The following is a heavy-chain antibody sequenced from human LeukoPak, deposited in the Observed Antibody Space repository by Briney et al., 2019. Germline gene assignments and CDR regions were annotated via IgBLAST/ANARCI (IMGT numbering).Heavy chain of an antibody. CDR2: ISYDGSNK. D-gene: IGHD2-15*01. V-gene: IGHV3-30*18. CDR1: GFTFSSYG. J-gene: IGHJ4*02. Sequence: GGSLRLSCAASGFTFSSYGMHWVRQAPGKGLEWVAVISYDGSNKYYADSVKGRFTISRDNSKNTLYLQMNSLRAEDTAVYYCAKDRAQYCSGGSCYSAFDYWGQGTLVTVSS. CDR3: AKDRAQYCSGGSCYSAFDY.